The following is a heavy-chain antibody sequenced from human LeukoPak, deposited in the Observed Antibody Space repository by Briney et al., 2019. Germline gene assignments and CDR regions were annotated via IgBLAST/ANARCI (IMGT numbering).Heavy chain of an antibody. Sequence: SETLSLTCSVSGSSMNLYSWNWIRQSPAKGLEWIAYMYYSGTTNYNPSLKSRVTISVDTSKNQFSLKLSSVTAADTAVYYCARVVDWFDPWGQGTLVTVSS. V-gene: IGHV4-59*01. CDR3: ARVVDWFDP. J-gene: IGHJ5*02. D-gene: IGHD2-21*01. CDR2: MYYSGTT. CDR1: GSSMNLYS.